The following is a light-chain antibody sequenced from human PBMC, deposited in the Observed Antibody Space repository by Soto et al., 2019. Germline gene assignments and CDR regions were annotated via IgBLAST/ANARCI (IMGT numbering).Light chain of an antibody. CDR1: QSVSSSY. Sequence: EIVLTQSPDTLSLSPGERATLSCRASQSVSSSYLAWYQQKPGQAPRLLIYGASSRATGITDRFSGSGSGTDFTLTISRLEPEDFAVYYCRQYDNSPITFGQGTRLEIK. CDR3: RQYDNSPIT. J-gene: IGKJ5*01. V-gene: IGKV3-20*01. CDR2: GAS.